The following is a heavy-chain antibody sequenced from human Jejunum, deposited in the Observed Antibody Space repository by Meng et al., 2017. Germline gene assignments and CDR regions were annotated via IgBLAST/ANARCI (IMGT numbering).Heavy chain of an antibody. Sequence: QVQLQQSGPGLVKPSPTLSPTCAISGDSVSSNSAAWNWIRQSPSRGLEWLGRTYYRSKWYNQYAVHVRSRITINPDTSKNQFSLHLDSVTPEDTAVYYCASWRYDHWGQGTLVTVSS. CDR2: TYYRSKWYN. CDR3: ASWRYDH. D-gene: IGHD1-1*01. J-gene: IGHJ4*02. V-gene: IGHV6-1*01. CDR1: GDSVSSNSAA.